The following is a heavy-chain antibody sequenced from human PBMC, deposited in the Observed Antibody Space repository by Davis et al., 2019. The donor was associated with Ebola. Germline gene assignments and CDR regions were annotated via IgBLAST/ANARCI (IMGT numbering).Heavy chain of an antibody. J-gene: IGHJ5*02. D-gene: IGHD3-3*01. Sequence: AASVKVSCKASGCTFTDYYIHWVRQAPGQGLEWMGWISTYTGNTNYAQNLQGRVTMTTDTSTSTAYMELRSLRSDDTAVYYCARVPITIFGVVIPRWFDPWGQGTLVTVSS. CDR1: GCTFTDYY. V-gene: IGHV1-18*04. CDR2: ISTYTGNT. CDR3: ARVPITIFGVVIPRWFDP.